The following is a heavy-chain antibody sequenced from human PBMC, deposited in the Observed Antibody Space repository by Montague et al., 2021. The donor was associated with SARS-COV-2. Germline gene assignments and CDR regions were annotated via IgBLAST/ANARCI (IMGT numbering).Heavy chain of an antibody. CDR3: ASLTLGYCSSTSCYSDWFDP. D-gene: IGHD2-2*02. Sequence: SETLSLTCAVYGGSFSGYYWSWIRQPPGKGLEWIGEINHSGSTNYNPSLKSRVTISVDTSKNQFSLKLSSVTAADTAVYYCASLTLGYCSSTSCYSDWFDPWGQGTLVTVS. CDR1: GGSFSGYY. V-gene: IGHV4-34*01. CDR2: INHSGST. J-gene: IGHJ5*02.